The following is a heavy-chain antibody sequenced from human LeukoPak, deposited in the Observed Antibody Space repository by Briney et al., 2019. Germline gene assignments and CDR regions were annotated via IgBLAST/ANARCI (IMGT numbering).Heavy chain of an antibody. J-gene: IGHJ4*02. V-gene: IGHV1-69*05. CDR2: IIPIFGTA. CDR3: AMEYYYDSSGYPMYDY. D-gene: IGHD3-22*01. Sequence: VASAKVSCKASGGTFSSYAISWVRQAPGQGLEWMGRIIPIFGTANYAQKFQGRVTITTDESTSTAYMELSSLRSEDTAVYYCAMEYYYDSSGYPMYDYWGQGTLVTVSS. CDR1: GGTFSSYA.